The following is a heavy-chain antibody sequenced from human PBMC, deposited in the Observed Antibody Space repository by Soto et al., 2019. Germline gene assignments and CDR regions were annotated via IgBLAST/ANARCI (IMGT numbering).Heavy chain of an antibody. J-gene: IGHJ4*02. CDR3: ARATTTVTTNFDY. CDR1: GFTFSSYA. V-gene: IGHV3-30-3*01. CDR2: ISYDGSNK. D-gene: IGHD4-17*01. Sequence: SLRLSCAASGFTFSSYAMHWVRQAPGKGLEWVAVISYDGSNKYYADSVKGRFTISRDNSKNTLYLQMNSLRAEDTAVYYCARATTTVTTNFDYWGQGTLVTVSS.